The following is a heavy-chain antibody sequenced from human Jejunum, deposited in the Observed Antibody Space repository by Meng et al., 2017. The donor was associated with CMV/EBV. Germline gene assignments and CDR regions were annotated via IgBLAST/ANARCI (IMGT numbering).Heavy chain of an antibody. CDR3: ARDGDACTNGKCYLDY. CDR1: FTLSKYA. V-gene: IGHV3-30-3*01. J-gene: IGHJ4*02. Sequence: FTLSKYAMHWVRQAQGKGLEWVTLMSYDGSNIRYADSVMGRFTISRDNSKNTLYLQMNSLRPEDTAVYYCARDGDACTNGKCYLDYWGQGTLVTVSS. D-gene: IGHD2-8*01. CDR2: MSYDGSNI.